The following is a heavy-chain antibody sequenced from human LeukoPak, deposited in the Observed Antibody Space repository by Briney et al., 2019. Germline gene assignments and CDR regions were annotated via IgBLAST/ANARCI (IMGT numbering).Heavy chain of an antibody. J-gene: IGHJ4*02. D-gene: IGHD5-18*01. Sequence: GGSLRLSCAASGFTFSSYAMSWVRQAPGKGLEWVSAISGSGGSTYCADSVKGRVTISRDNSKNTLYLQMNGLRAEDTAVYYCAKGPGIQLWFDYWGQGTLVTVSS. V-gene: IGHV3-23*01. CDR3: AKGPGIQLWFDY. CDR1: GFTFSSYA. CDR2: ISGSGGST.